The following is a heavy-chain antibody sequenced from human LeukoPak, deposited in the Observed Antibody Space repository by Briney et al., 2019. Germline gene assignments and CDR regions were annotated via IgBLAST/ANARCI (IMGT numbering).Heavy chain of an antibody. Sequence: GGSLRLSRAASGFTFSSYAMSWVRQAPGKGLEWVSAISGSGGGTYYADSVKGRFTISRDNSKNTLYLQMNSLRAEDTAVYYCAKSLSHYDFWTIFDYWGQGTLVTVSS. D-gene: IGHD3-3*01. CDR3: AKSLSHYDFWTIFDY. CDR2: ISGSGGGT. J-gene: IGHJ4*02. CDR1: GFTFSSYA. V-gene: IGHV3-23*01.